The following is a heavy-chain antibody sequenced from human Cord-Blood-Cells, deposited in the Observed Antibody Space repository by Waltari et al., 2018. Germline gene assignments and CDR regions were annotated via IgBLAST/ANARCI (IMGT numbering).Heavy chain of an antibody. CDR1: GFTFSSYG. CDR3: ARGLQQLALDY. V-gene: IGHV3-33*01. CDR2: RWYDGSNK. J-gene: IGHJ4*02. Sequence: QVQLVESGGGVVQPGRSLRLSCAASGFTFSSYGMHWVRQAPGKGLEWVGVRWYDGSNKYYADSVKGRFTISRDNSKNTLYLQMNSLRAEDTAVYYCARGLQQLALDYWGQGTLVTVSS. D-gene: IGHD6-13*01.